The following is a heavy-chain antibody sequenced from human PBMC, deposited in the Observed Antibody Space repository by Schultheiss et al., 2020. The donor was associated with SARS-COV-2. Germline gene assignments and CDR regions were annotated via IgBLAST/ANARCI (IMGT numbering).Heavy chain of an antibody. J-gene: IGHJ5*02. Sequence: SETLSLTCTVSGGSISSYYWSWIRQPPGKGLEWIGYIYYSGSTNYNPSLKSRVTISVDTSKNQFSLKLSSVTAVDTAVYYCARADLQNWFDPWGQGTLVTVSS. CDR3: ARADLQNWFDP. CDR2: IYYSGST. CDR1: GGSISSYY. V-gene: IGHV4-59*12.